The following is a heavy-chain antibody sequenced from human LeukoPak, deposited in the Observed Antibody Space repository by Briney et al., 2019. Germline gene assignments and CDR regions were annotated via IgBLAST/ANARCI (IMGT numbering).Heavy chain of an antibody. CDR1: GYTLTELS. CDR2: FDPEDGET. Sequence: GASVKVSCKVSGYTLTELSMHWVRQAPGKGLEWMGGFDPEDGETIYAQKFQGRVTMTEDTSTDTAYMELSSLRSEDTAVYYCATGAPLWFGEGLYYYYYMDVWGKGTTVTVSS. J-gene: IGHJ6*03. D-gene: IGHD3-10*01. CDR3: ATGAPLWFGEGLYYYYYMDV. V-gene: IGHV1-24*01.